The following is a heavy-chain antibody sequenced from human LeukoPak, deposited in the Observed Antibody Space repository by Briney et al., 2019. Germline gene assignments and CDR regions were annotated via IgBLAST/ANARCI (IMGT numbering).Heavy chain of an antibody. J-gene: IGHJ4*02. D-gene: IGHD2-2*01. V-gene: IGHV4-59*12. CDR3: ARGPPAKIVVVPAAMRY. Sequence: PSETLSLTCTVSGGSISSYYWSWIRQPPGKGLEWIGYIYYSGSTNYNPSLKSRVTISVDTSKNQFSLKLSSVTAADTAVYYCARGPPAKIVVVPAAMRYWGQGTLVTVSS. CDR2: IYYSGST. CDR1: GGSISSYY.